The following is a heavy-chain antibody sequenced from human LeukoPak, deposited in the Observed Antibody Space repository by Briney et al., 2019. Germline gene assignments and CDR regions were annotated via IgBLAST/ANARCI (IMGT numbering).Heavy chain of an antibody. CDR1: GYTFTGYY. Sequence: ASVKVSCKASGYTFTGYYMHWVRQAPGQGLEWMGRINPNSGGTNYARKFQGRVTMTRDTSISTAYMELSRLRSDDTAVYYCARSASGSYDFDYWGQGTLVTVSS. CDR3: ARSASGSYDFDY. V-gene: IGHV1-2*06. D-gene: IGHD1-26*01. J-gene: IGHJ4*02. CDR2: INPNSGGT.